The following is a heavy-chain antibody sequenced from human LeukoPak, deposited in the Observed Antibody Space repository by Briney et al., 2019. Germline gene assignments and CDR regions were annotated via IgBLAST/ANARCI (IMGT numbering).Heavy chain of an antibody. V-gene: IGHV1-24*01. CDR1: GYTLTELS. CDR3: ATPLWFGELFDY. J-gene: IGHJ4*02. Sequence: ASVKVSCKVSGYTLTELSMHWVRQAPGKGLEWMGGFEPEDGETIYAQKFQGRVTMTEDTSTDTAYMELSSLRSEDTAVYYCATPLWFGELFDYWGQGTLVTVSS. CDR2: FEPEDGET. D-gene: IGHD3-10*01.